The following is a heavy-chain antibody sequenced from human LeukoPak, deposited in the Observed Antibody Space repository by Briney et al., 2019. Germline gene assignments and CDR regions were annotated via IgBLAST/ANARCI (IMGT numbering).Heavy chain of an antibody. CDR1: GGSISSSSYY. J-gene: IGHJ3*02. CDR3: AREIGTMIVVGTPDAFDI. D-gene: IGHD3-22*01. V-gene: IGHV4-39*02. CDR2: IYYSGST. Sequence: SETLSLTCTVSGGSISSSSYYWGWIRQPPGKGLEWIGSIYYSGSTYYNPSLKSRVTISVDTSKNQFSLKLNSVTAADTAVYYCAREIGTMIVVGTPDAFDIWGQGTMVTVSS.